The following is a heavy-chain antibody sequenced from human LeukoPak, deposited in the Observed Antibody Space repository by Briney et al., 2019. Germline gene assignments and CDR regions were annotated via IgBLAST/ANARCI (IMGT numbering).Heavy chain of an antibody. J-gene: IGHJ4*02. CDR2: ISGSGGST. CDR1: GFTFSSYA. CDR3: AKDVRLVRGVNYGSIIDYFDY. Sequence: GGSLRLSCAASGFTFSSYAMSWVRQAPGKGREWVSAISGSGGSTYYADSVKGRFTISRDNSKNTLYLQMNSLRAEDTAVYYCAKDVRLVRGVNYGSIIDYFDYWGQGTLVTVSS. D-gene: IGHD3-10*01. V-gene: IGHV3-23*01.